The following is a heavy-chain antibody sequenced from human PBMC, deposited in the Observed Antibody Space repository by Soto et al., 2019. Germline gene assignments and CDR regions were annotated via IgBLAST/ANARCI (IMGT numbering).Heavy chain of an antibody. J-gene: IGHJ6*02. V-gene: IGHV1-69*01. Sequence: QVQLVQSGAEVKKPGSSVKVSCKASGGTFSSYAISWVRQAPGQGLEWRGGIIPISDTTNYAQKFQGRVTINADESTSTAYMELSSLRSEDTAVYYCARSQGSSTSLEIYYYYYYGMDVWGQGTTVTVSS. CDR1: GGTFSSYA. D-gene: IGHD2-2*01. CDR2: IIPISDTT. CDR3: ARSQGSSTSLEIYYYYYYGMDV.